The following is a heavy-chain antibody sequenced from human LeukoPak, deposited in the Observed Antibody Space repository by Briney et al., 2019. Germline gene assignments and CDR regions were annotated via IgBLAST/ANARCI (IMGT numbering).Heavy chain of an antibody. CDR1: GYTLTELS. Sequence: ASVKVSCKVSGYTLTELSMHWVRQAPGKGLEWMGGFDPEDGETIYAQKFQGRVTMTEHTSTDTAYMELSSLRSEDTAVYYCATDRVDSSGYYYLDYWGQGTLVTVSS. D-gene: IGHD3-22*01. V-gene: IGHV1-24*01. J-gene: IGHJ4*02. CDR3: ATDRVDSSGYYYLDY. CDR2: FDPEDGET.